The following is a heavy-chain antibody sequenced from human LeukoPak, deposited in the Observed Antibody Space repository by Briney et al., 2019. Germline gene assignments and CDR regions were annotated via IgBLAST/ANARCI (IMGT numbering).Heavy chain of an antibody. J-gene: IGHJ4*02. CDR3: AGERGKQLVPPAWTHYGGFDF. V-gene: IGHV4-38-2*02. CDR2: IHHPEIT. D-gene: IGHD5-24*01. CDR1: GYSISSGYF. Sequence: SETLSLTCAVSGYSISSGYFWGWIRPSPGKGLEWIATIHHPEITHYNPSLERRVTISLDTAKNHFSLRLTSVTAADTAVYYCAGERGKQLVPPAWTHYGGFDFWGQGTLVTVSS.